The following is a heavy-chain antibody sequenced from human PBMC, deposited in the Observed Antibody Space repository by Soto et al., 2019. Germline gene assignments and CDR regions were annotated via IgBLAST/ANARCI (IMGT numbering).Heavy chain of an antibody. J-gene: IGHJ6*03. CDR2: VYFSGNS. CDR3: PRLDYRNLTSTYYSYSDV. V-gene: IGHV4-39*01. Sequence: SETLSLTCTVSGGSISSSSYYWGWIRQPPGKGLEWIGSVYFSGNSHYNPSLKSRVTVSLDTSTNQFSLRLSSVTAADPAMYFCPRLDYRNLTSTYYSYSDVGGKGTTVPVS. D-gene: IGHD4-4*01. CDR1: GGSISSSSYY.